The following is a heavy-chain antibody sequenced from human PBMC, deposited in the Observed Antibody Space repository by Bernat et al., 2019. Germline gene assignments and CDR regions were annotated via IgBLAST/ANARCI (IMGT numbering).Heavy chain of an antibody. J-gene: IGHJ4*02. CDR2: IYWDDDK. V-gene: IGHV2-5*02. CDR1: WFSLSTSGVG. CDR3: AHSLSDYYDSSGYSPFDY. Sequence: QITLKESGPTLVKPTQTLTLTCTFSWFSLSTSGVGVGWIRQPPGKALEWLALIYWDDDKRYSPSLKSRLTITKDTSKNQVVLTMNNMDPVDTATYYCAHSLSDYYDSSGYSPFDYWGQGTMVTVSS. D-gene: IGHD3-22*01.